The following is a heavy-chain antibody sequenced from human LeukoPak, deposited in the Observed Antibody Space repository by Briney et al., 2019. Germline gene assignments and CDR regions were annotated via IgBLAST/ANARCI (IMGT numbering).Heavy chain of an antibody. CDR2: ISGSGGST. V-gene: IGHV3-23*01. CDR1: GFTLSLYA. J-gene: IGHJ4*02. D-gene: IGHD3-3*01. CDR3: AKDRITILGGVIMKGGYYFDY. Sequence: PGGSLRLSCVASGFTLSLYAMSWVRQDLGNGLEWVSAISGSGGSTYYADSVKGRFTISRDNSKNTLYLQMNSLRAEDTAVYYCAKDRITILGGVIMKGGYYFDYWGPGTLVTVSS.